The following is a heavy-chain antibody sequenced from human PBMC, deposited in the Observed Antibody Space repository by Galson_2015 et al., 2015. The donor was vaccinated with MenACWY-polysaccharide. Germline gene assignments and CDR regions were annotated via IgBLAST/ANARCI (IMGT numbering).Heavy chain of an antibody. Sequence: SLRLSCAASGFTFSIYAMSWVRQAPGKGPEWVSGFGGGGQNTYYADSLKGRFTISRDNSKSTLYLQMNSLRAEDTAVYYCAKVGRAHGDFHYFDYWGQGTLVTVSS. CDR3: AKVGRAHGDFHYFDY. J-gene: IGHJ4*02. V-gene: IGHV3-23*01. CDR1: GFTFSIYA. CDR2: FGGGGQNT. D-gene: IGHD4-17*01.